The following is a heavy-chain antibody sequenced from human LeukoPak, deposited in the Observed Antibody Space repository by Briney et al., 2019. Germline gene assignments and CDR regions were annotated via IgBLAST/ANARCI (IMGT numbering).Heavy chain of an antibody. CDR3: ARVRAKGSCYGLGY. J-gene: IGHJ4*02. D-gene: IGHD2-15*01. CDR2: MNPNSGNT. V-gene: IGHV1-8*01. Sequence: ASVKVSCKASGYTFTSYDINWVRQATGQGLEWMGWMNPNSGNTGYAQKLQGRVTMTRNTSISTAYMELSSLRSEDTAVYYCARVRAKGSCYGLGYWGQGTLVTVSS. CDR1: GYTFTSYD.